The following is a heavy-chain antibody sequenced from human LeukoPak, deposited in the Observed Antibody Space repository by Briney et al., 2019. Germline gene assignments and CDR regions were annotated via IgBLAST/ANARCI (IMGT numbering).Heavy chain of an antibody. J-gene: IGHJ4*02. D-gene: IGHD3-3*01. V-gene: IGHV3-21*01. CDR1: RFTFSSYS. Sequence: GGSLRLSCAASRFTFSSYSMNWVRQAPGKGLEWVSSISSSSSYIYYADSVKGRFTISRDNAKNSLYLQMSSLRAEDTAVYYCARDAIQNYDFWSGGDYWGQGTLVTVSS. CDR3: ARDAIQNYDFWSGGDY. CDR2: ISSSSSYI.